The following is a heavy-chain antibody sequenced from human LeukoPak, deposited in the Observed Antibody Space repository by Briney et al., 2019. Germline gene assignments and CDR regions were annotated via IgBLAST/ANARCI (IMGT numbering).Heavy chain of an antibody. CDR2: IRYDGSNK. CDR3: ARGIGDCSSTSCYAKPVYDAFDI. D-gene: IGHD2-2*01. Sequence: GSLRLSCAASGFTFSSYGMHWVRQAPGKGLEWVAFIRYDGSNKYYADSVKGRFTISRDNSKNTLYLQMNSLRAEDTAVYYCARGIGDCSSTSCYAKPVYDAFDIWGQGTMVTVSS. J-gene: IGHJ3*02. CDR1: GFTFSSYG. V-gene: IGHV3-30*02.